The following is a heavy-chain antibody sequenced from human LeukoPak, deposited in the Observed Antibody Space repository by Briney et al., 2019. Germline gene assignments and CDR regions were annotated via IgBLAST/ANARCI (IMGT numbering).Heavy chain of an antibody. Sequence: PGGSLRLSCAASGFTVSSNYMSWVRQAPGKGLEWVSVIYSGGSTYYADSVKGRFTISRDNSKNTLYLQMNSLRAEDTAVYYCARQSYNCNDLSYYYYMDVWGKGTTVTVSS. J-gene: IGHJ6*03. D-gene: IGHD1-20*01. CDR1: GFTVSSNY. CDR3: ARQSYNCNDLSYYYYMDV. V-gene: IGHV3-53*01. CDR2: IYSGGST.